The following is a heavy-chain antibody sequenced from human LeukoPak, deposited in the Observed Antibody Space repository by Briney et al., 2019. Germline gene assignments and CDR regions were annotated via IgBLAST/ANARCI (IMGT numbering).Heavy chain of an antibody. D-gene: IGHD2-2*01. CDR2: ISAYNGNT. Sequence: ASVKVSCKASGYTFTSYGISWVRQAPGQGLEWMGWISAYNGNTNYVQKLQGRVTMTTDTSTSTAYMELRSLRSDDTAVYYCARDRLPIIVVVPAAPGQYWGQGTLVTVSS. V-gene: IGHV1-18*01. CDR1: GYTFTSYG. CDR3: ARDRLPIIVVVPAAPGQY. J-gene: IGHJ4*02.